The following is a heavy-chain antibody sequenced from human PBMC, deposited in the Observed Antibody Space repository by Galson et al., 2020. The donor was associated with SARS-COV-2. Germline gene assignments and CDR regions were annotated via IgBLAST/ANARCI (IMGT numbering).Heavy chain of an antibody. V-gene: IGHV4-39*01. J-gene: IGHJ5*02. CDR1: GGSISSSSYY. CDR2: IYYSGST. D-gene: IGHD2-15*01. CDR3: ARLLDCSGGSCPHNWFDP. Sequence: SETLSLTCTVSGGSISSSSYYWGWIRQPPGKGLEWIGSIYYSGSTYYNPSLKSRFNISVDTSKNQFSLKLSSVTAADTAVYYCARLLDCSGGSCPHNWFDPWGQGTLVTVSS.